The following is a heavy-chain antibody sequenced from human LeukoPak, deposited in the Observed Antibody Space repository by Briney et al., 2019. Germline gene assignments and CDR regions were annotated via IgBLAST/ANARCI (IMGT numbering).Heavy chain of an antibody. J-gene: IGHJ2*01. CDR2: IYYSGST. V-gene: IGHV4-59*01. CDR1: GGSISSYY. D-gene: IGHD2-15*01. CDR3: ARVDCSGGSCPYWYFDL. Sequence: SETLSLTCTVSGGSISSYYWSWIRQPPGKGLEWIGYIYYSGSTNYNPSLKSRVTISVDTSKNQFPLKLSSVTAADTAVYYCARVDCSGGSCPYWYFDLWGRGTLVTVSS.